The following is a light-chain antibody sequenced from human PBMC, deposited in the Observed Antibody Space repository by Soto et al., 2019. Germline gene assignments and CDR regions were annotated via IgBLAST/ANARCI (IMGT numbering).Light chain of an antibody. CDR3: QQRYRWPPIT. CDR1: QNISNY. J-gene: IGKJ5*01. V-gene: IGKV3-11*01. CDR2: DVS. Sequence: IVLTQSPATLSFSPGKIATLSCSSSQNISNYLIFYQQKPGQAPRLLIYDVSNRATGIPARFSGSGSGTDFTLTISSLEPEDFAVYYCQQRYRWPPITFGQGTRLEIK.